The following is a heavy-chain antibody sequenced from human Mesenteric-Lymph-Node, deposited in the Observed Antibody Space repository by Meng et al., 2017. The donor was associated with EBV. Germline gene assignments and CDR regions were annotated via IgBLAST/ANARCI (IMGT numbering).Heavy chain of an antibody. CDR3: AHSFTTSGNWFDY. J-gene: IGHJ5*01. CDR2: IYWDGEK. Sequence: HITLKQSVPTLMIPTQTLTLTCTLSGFSIGTSGVAVGWIRQPPGQALEWLALIYWDGEKHYSPSLKSRLTITKDTSKNQVILTMTKVYPVDTATYYCAHSFTTSGNWFDYWGQGALVTVSS. V-gene: IGHV2-5*02. CDR1: GFSIGTSGVA. D-gene: IGHD2/OR15-2a*01.